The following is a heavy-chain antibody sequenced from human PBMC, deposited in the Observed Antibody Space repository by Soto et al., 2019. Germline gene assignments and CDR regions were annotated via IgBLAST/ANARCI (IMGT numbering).Heavy chain of an antibody. CDR2: SNAGNGNT. CDR1: GYTFSSYA. V-gene: IGHV1-3*02. Sequence: ASVKVSCKASGYTFSSYAIHWVRQAPGQRLEWMGRSNAGNGNTKYSQEFQGRVTITRDTSASTAYLELSGLRSEDMAVYYCARGRPYGMDGWGQGTTVTVSS. J-gene: IGHJ6*02. CDR3: ARGRPYGMDG.